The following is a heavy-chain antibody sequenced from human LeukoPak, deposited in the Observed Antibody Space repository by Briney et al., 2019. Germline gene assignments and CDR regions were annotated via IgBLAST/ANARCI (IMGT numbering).Heavy chain of an antibody. D-gene: IGHD6-13*01. CDR3: ARDLAGAAAGIIPLFDY. Sequence: ASVKVSCKASGYTFTSYYMHWVRQAPGQGLEWMGIINPSGGSTSYAQKFQGRVTMTRDTSTNTAYMELRSLRSDDTAVYYCARDLAGAAAGIIPLFDYWGQGTLVTVSS. CDR1: GYTFTSYY. CDR2: INPSGGST. V-gene: IGHV1-46*01. J-gene: IGHJ4*02.